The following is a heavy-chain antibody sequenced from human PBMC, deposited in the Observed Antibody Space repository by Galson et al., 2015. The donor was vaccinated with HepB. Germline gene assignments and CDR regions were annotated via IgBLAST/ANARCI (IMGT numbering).Heavy chain of an antibody. D-gene: IGHD4-17*01. J-gene: IGHJ4*02. V-gene: IGHV3-23*01. CDR2: ITSTGDII. CDR1: GFSFSTWA. Sequence: SLRLSCAASGFSFSTWAVTWVRQAPGKGLEWVSVITSTGDIIYYADSVKGRFTVSRDNSKSTLYLQLSNLRADDTAVYYCAKNYGYFDSWGQGTLVTVSS. CDR3: AKNYGYFDS.